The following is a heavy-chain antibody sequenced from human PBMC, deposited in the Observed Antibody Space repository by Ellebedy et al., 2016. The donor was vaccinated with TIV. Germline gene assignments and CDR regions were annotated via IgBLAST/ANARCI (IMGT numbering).Heavy chain of an antibody. CDR2: ISAYNGNT. Sequence: ASVKVSCKASGYTFTSYGISWVRQAPGQGLEWMGWISAYNGNTNYAQKLQGRVTMTRDTSTSTVYMELSSLRSEDTAVYYCASWGERGIAAAGDPFDYWGQGTLVTVSS. D-gene: IGHD6-13*01. V-gene: IGHV1-18*04. CDR3: ASWGERGIAAAGDPFDY. CDR1: GYTFTSYG. J-gene: IGHJ4*02.